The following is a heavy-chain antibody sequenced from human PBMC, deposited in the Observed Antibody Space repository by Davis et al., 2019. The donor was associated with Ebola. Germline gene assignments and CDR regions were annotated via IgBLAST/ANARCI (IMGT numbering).Heavy chain of an antibody. CDR1: SSTFVDYA. CDR3: ASRSGWSDYYYYGMDV. D-gene: IGHD6-19*01. J-gene: IGHJ6*04. CDR2: IRNKAYGGTA. Sequence: PGGSLRLSCAVSSSTFVDYALTWFRQTPGKGLEWIGFIRNKAYGGTAEYAPSVEGRFIISRDDSDSIVYLQLNSLKTEDSGVYSCASRSGWSDYYYYGMDVWGNGTTVSVSS. V-gene: IGHV3-49*03.